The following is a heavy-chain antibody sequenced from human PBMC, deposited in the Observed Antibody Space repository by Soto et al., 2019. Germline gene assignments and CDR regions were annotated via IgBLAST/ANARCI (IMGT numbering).Heavy chain of an antibody. CDR2: VYYSRST. V-gene: IGHV4-31*03. Sequence: QVQLQESGPGLVKPLQTLSLTCTVSGGSISSGGYYWSWIRQHPGKGLEWIGYVYYSRSTYYHPSPKNRVTITVDTSKNHFSLKLSSVTAADTAVYYCARTPDHWGQGTLVTVSS. CDR1: GGSISSGGYY. D-gene: IGHD2-15*01. J-gene: IGHJ5*02. CDR3: ARTPDH.